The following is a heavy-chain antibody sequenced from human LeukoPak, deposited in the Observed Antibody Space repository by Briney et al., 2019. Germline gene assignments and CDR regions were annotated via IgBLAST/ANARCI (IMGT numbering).Heavy chain of an antibody. J-gene: IGHJ4*02. Sequence: GESLKISCKGSAYNFTTYWIGWVRQMPGKGLEWMGIIYPGDSDTRYSPAFQGQVTMSADKSISTDYLQWSSLKASDTAMYYCARTDGSGNYHKGVYFAYWGQGTLVTVSS. V-gene: IGHV5-51*01. CDR2: IYPGDSDT. CDR3: ARTDGSGNYHKGVYFAY. CDR1: AYNFTTYW. D-gene: IGHD3-10*01.